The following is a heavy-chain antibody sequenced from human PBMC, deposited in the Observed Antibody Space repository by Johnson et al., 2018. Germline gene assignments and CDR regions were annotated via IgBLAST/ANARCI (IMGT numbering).Heavy chain of an antibody. CDR1: DGSISSYY. V-gene: IGHV4-59*01. J-gene: IGHJ3*01. CDR3: ARVVVGDAFDL. Sequence: VQLLESGPGLVKPSETLSLTCAVSDGSISSYYWSWIRQPPGKGLEWIGYSYYSGSTDYNPSLKSRVTISVDTSKNQFSLKLTSVTAADTAIYYCARVVVGDAFDLWGQGTLVIVSS. CDR2: SYYSGST. D-gene: IGHD2-15*01.